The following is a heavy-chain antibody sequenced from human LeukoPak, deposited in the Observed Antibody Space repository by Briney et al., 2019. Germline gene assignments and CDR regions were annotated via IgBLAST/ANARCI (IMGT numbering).Heavy chain of an antibody. CDR3: ARQTYDFWSGYYPYYFDY. CDR2: IYYTGTT. CDR1: GDSTNTYF. J-gene: IGHJ4*02. Sequence: SETLSLTCTMSGDSTNTYFWSWIRQPPGKGLEWIGYIYYTGTTNYNPSLKSRVTISVDTSKNQFSLRLSSVTAADTAVYYCARQTYDFWSGYYPYYFDYWGQGTLVTVSS. D-gene: IGHD3-3*01. V-gene: IGHV4-59*08.